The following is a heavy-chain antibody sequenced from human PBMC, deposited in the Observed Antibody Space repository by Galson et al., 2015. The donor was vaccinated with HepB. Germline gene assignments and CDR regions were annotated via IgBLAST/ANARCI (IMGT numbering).Heavy chain of an antibody. D-gene: IGHD4-17*01. CDR1: GFNFSNYG. J-gene: IGHJ4*02. CDR2: ISYDGSKK. Sequence: SLRLSCAASGFNFSNYGMYWVRQAPGKGLEWVAVISYDGSKKYYADSVKGRFTISRDNSKNTLYLQMNSLKTEDTAVYYCAKLTVEDGTGGSVTHNYWGQGTLVTVSS. CDR3: AKLTVEDGTGGSVTHNY. V-gene: IGHV3-30*18.